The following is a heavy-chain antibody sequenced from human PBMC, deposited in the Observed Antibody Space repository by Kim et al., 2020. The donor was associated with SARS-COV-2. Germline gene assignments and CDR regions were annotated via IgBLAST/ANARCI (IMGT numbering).Heavy chain of an antibody. J-gene: IGHJ3*02. CDR2: IIPIFGTA. D-gene: IGHD1-7*01. CDR3: ASPETGTYVRDAFDI. CDR1: GGTFSSYA. Sequence: SVKVSCKASGGTFSSYAISWVRQAPGQGLEWMGGIIPIFGTANYAQKFQGRVTITADESTSTAYMELSSLRSEDTAVYYCASPETGTYVRDAFDIWGQGTMVTVSS. V-gene: IGHV1-69*13.